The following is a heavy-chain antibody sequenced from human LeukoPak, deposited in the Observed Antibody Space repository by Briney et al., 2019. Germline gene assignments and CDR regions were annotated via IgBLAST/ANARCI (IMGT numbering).Heavy chain of an antibody. Sequence: GGSLRLSCAASGFTFSSYNMNWVHQAPGKGLEWVSSITSRSSYIYYADSVKGRFTISRGNAKNSLYLQMNSLRAEDTAVYYCAREGTAREDDAFDIWGQGTMVTVSS. CDR2: ITSRSSYI. CDR1: GFTFSSYN. J-gene: IGHJ3*02. CDR3: AREGTAREDDAFDI. V-gene: IGHV3-21*01. D-gene: IGHD2-21*02.